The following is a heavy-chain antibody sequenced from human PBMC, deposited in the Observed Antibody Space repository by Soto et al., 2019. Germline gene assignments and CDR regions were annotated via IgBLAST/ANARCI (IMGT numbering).Heavy chain of an antibody. D-gene: IGHD3-22*01. CDR3: ARAYYYDSSAAFDY. Sequence: PXGSLRLSFSASGFTFSSYGMHWVRQAPGKGLEWVAVIWYDGSNKYYADSVKGRFTISRDNSKNTLYLQMNSLRAEDTAVYYCARAYYYDSSAAFDYWGQGTLVTVSS. CDR2: IWYDGSNK. J-gene: IGHJ4*02. CDR1: GFTFSSYG. V-gene: IGHV3-33*01.